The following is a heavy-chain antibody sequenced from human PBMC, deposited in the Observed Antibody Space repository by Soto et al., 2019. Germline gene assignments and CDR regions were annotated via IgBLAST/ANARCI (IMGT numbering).Heavy chain of an antibody. CDR3: ARDRVPSYYYYGMDV. J-gene: IGHJ6*02. CDR1: GYTFTSYG. CDR2: ISAYNGNT. V-gene: IGHV1-18*04. D-gene: IGHD1-1*01. Sequence: ASVKVSCKVSGYTFTSYGISWVRQAPGQGLEWMGWISAYNGNTNYAQKLQGRVTMTTDTSTSTAYMELRSLRSDDTAVYYCARDRVPSYYYYGMDVWGQGTTVTVSS.